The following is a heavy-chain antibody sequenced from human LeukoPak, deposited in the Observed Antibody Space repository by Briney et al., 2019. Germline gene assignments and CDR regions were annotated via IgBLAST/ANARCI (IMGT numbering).Heavy chain of an antibody. V-gene: IGHV1-58*02. Sequence: ASVKVSCKASGFTFTSSAMQWVRQARGQRLEWIGWIVVGSGNTNYAQKFQERVTITRDMSTSTAYMELSSLRSEDTAVYYCAADPGGYFDWETWGQGTLVTVSS. CDR2: IVVGSGNT. CDR1: GFTFTSSA. CDR3: AADPGGYFDWET. J-gene: IGHJ5*02. D-gene: IGHD3-9*01.